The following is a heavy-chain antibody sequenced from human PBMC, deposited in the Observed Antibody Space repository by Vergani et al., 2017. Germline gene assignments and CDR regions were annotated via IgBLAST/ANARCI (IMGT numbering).Heavy chain of an antibody. CDR2: IIPIFGTA. V-gene: IGHV1-69*01. J-gene: IGHJ6*02. CDR3: ARDPRIAVAGTAYYYGMDV. CDR1: GGTFSSYA. Sequence: QVQLVQSGAEVKMPGSSVKVSCKASGGTFSSYAISWVRQAPGQGLEWMGGIIPIFGTANYAQKFQGRVTITADESTSTAYMELSTLRSEDTAVYYCARDPRIAVAGTAYYYGMDVWGQGTTVTVSS. D-gene: IGHD6-19*01.